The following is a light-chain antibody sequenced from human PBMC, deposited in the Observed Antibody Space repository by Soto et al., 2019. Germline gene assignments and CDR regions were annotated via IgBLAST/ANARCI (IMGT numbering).Light chain of an antibody. CDR2: GAS. V-gene: IGKV3-20*01. CDR1: QSVSSSY. J-gene: IGKJ2*01. Sequence: EIVLTQSPGTLSLSPGERATLSCRASQSVSSSYLAWYQQKPGQAPSLLIYGASSRATGIPDRFSGSGYGTDLTLTISRLEPEDFAVYYCQQYGSSPYTFGHGTKLEIK. CDR3: QQYGSSPYT.